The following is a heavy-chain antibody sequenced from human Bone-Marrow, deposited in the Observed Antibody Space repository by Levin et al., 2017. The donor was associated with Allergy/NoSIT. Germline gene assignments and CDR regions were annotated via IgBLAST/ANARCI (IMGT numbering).Heavy chain of an antibody. J-gene: IGHJ4*02. CDR2: IYYSGST. D-gene: IGHD1-26*01. CDR1: GGSISSYY. Sequence: PSETLSLTCTVSGGSISSYYWSWIRQPPGKGLEWIGYIYYSGSTNYNPSLKSRVTISVDTSKNQFSLKLSSVTAADTAVYYCARLSVGATPGDYWGQGTLVTVSS. CDR3: ARLSVGATPGDY. V-gene: IGHV4-59*08.